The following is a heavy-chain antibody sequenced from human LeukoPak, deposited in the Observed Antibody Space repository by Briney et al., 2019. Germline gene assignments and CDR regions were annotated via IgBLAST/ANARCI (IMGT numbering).Heavy chain of an antibody. J-gene: IGHJ3*02. CDR3: ARGDYYDSSGYYSAGAFDI. CDR2: IWYDGSNK. V-gene: IGHV3-33*01. CDR1: GFTFSSYG. D-gene: IGHD3-22*01. Sequence: GRSLRLSCAASGFTFSSYGMHWVRQAPGKGLEWVAVIWYDGSNKYYADSVKGRSTISRDNSKNTLYLQMNSLRAEDTAVYYCARGDYYDSSGYYSAGAFDIWGQGTMVTVSS.